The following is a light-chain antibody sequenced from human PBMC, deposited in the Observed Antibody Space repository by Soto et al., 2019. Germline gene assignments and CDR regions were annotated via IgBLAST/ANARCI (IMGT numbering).Light chain of an antibody. CDR3: HQPNTVPLT. V-gene: IGKV1-12*01. CDR2: AAS. Sequence: DIQMTQSPSSVSASVGDTVTITCRASLGISSWLSWYQQKQGKAPKLLIYAASNVQTGGPSRFSGSGSGPDFTLTISSLQLEDFATYYCHQPNTVPLTVGGGTKVDIK. CDR1: LGISSW. J-gene: IGKJ4*01.